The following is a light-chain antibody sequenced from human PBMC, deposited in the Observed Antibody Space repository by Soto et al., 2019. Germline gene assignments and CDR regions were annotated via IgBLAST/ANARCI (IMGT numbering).Light chain of an antibody. Sequence: EIVLTQSPGTLSLSPGERATLSCRASQSVSTSYLAWYRQRPSQAPRLLIYGASSRATGVPDRFSGSGSATDFTLTISRLESEDFAVFYCQQYGSSPPTFGQGTKVEIK. V-gene: IGKV3-20*01. CDR2: GAS. CDR3: QQYGSSPPT. CDR1: QSVSTSY. J-gene: IGKJ1*01.